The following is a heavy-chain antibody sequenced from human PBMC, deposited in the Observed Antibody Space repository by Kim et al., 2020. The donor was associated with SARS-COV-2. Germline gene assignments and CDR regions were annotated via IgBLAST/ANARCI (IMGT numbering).Heavy chain of an antibody. CDR3: ARGSAVVRGAHFDY. J-gene: IGHJ4*01. CDR2: IYYSGST. D-gene: IGHD3-10*01. CDR1: GGSISSGGYS. Sequence: SETLSLTCAVSGGSISSGGYSWSWFRQPPGKGLEWIGYIYYSGSTYYNPSLKSRVTISVDRSKNQFSLKLSSVTAADTAVYYCARGSAVVRGAHFDYWG. V-gene: IGHV4-30-2*01.